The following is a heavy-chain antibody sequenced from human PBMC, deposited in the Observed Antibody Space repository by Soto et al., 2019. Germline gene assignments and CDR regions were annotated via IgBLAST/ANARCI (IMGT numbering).Heavy chain of an antibody. CDR3: ARVPRGVRGPTGAFDI. CDR2: INPSGGST. J-gene: IGHJ3*02. D-gene: IGHD3-10*01. CDR1: GYTFTSYY. Sequence: ASVKVSCKASGYTFTSYYMHWVRQAPGQGLEWMGIINPSGGSTSYAQKFQGRVTMTRDTSTSTVYMELSSLRSEDTAVYYCARVPRGVRGPTGAFDIWGQGTMVTVSS. V-gene: IGHV1-46*03.